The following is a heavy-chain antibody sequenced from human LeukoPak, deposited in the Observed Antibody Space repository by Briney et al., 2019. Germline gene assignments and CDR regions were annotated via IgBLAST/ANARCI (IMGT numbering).Heavy chain of an antibody. Sequence: PGGSLRLSCAASGFTFSSYAMSWVRQVPGKGLDWVSAIGGSDGTTYYADSVKGRFTISRDNSKNTLYPQMNSLRAEDTAVYYCVKRDSSGSYPYYFDFWGQGTLVTVSS. J-gene: IGHJ4*02. CDR1: GFTFSSYA. CDR2: IGGSDGTT. V-gene: IGHV3-23*01. CDR3: VKRDSSGSYPYYFDF. D-gene: IGHD3-22*01.